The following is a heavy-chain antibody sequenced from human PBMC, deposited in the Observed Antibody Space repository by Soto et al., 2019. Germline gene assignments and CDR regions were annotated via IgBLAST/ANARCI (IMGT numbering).Heavy chain of an antibody. J-gene: IGHJ6*03. V-gene: IGHV3-21*01. CDR2: ITSSSTYI. D-gene: IGHD3-3*01. CDR1: GFNFSTYS. Sequence: EVQLVESGGGLVKPGGSLRLSCAASGFNFSTYSMNWVRQAPGKGLEWVSSITSSSTYIYYSDSVKGRFTISRDNAKNSLYLQMTSLRAEDTAVYYCARDRGIFGVGDYYYYMDVWGKGTTVTVSS. CDR3: ARDRGIFGVGDYYYYMDV.